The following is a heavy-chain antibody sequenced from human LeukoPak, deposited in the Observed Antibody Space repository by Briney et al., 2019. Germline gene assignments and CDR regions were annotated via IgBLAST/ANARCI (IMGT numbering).Heavy chain of an antibody. J-gene: IGHJ5*02. CDR1: GYTFISYD. Sequence: GASVKVSCKASGYTFISYDINWVRQATGQGLEWMGWMNPNSGNTGYAQKFQGRVTMTRNTSISTAYMELSSLRSEDTAVYYCARGFVLRYFDWLSRVDWFDPWGQGTLVTVSS. CDR2: MNPNSGNT. D-gene: IGHD3-9*01. CDR3: ARGFVLRYFDWLSRVDWFDP. V-gene: IGHV1-8*01.